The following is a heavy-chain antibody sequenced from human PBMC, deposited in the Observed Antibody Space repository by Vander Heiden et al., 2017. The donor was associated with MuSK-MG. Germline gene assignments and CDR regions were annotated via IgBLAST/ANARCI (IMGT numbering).Heavy chain of an antibody. Sequence: EVQLLESGGGLIQPGGSLRLSCAASGFTVSGNYMSWVRQSPGKGLEWASAIYSGGTTYYADPVKGRLTISRDNSKNTLYLQMNRLRAEDTAVYYCARDSNYGLGGFDIWGQGTRVTVSS. CDR1: GFTVSGNY. V-gene: IGHV3-53*01. CDR3: ARDSNYGLGGFDI. CDR2: IYSGGTT. J-gene: IGHJ3*02. D-gene: IGHD3-10*01.